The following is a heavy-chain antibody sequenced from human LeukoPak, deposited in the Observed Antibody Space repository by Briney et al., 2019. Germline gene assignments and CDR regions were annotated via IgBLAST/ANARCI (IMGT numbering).Heavy chain of an antibody. J-gene: IGHJ3*02. Sequence: QTGGSLRLSCAVSGFAFGSEAMSWVRQSPARGLEWVASISPGGGTTYYADSVKGRFTISRDNSKNTLYLQMNSLRADDTAVYYCAQQWLVLGAFDIWGQGTMVTVSS. CDR1: GFAFGSEA. CDR3: AQQWLVLGAFDI. D-gene: IGHD6-19*01. V-gene: IGHV3-23*01. CDR2: ISPGGGTT.